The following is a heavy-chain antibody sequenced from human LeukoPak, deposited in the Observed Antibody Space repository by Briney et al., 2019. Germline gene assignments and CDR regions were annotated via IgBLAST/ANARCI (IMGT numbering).Heavy chain of an antibody. V-gene: IGHV3-11*04. J-gene: IGHJ4*02. CDR1: GYTFIAHY. CDR2: ISSSSSTI. D-gene: IGHD5-24*01. Sequence: SCKASGYTFIAHYLHWVRQAPGKGLEWVSYISSSSSTIYYADSVKGRFTISRDNAKNSLYLQMNSLRAEDTAVYYCARETPRRGETRDGYRWGQGTLVTVSS. CDR3: ARETPRRGETRDGYR.